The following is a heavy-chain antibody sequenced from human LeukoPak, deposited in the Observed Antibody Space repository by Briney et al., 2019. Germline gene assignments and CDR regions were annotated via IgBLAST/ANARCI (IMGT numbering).Heavy chain of an antibody. CDR1: GFTFSSYA. J-gene: IGHJ4*02. V-gene: IGHV3-21*01. D-gene: IGHD4-17*01. CDR3: ARDKLAGTTVTTPDY. Sequence: GGSLRLSCAASGFTFSSYAMSWVRQAPGKGLEWVSSISSSSSYIYYADSVKGRFTISRDNAKNSLYLQMNSLRAEDTAVYYCARDKLAGTTVTTPDYWGQGTLVTVSS. CDR2: ISSSSSYI.